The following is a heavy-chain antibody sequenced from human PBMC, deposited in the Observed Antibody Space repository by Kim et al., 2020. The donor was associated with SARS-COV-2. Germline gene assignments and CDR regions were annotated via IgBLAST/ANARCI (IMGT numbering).Heavy chain of an antibody. CDR2: IYPGDSDT. CDR3: ARVVAGSRIGYWFDP. D-gene: IGHD6-19*01. J-gene: IGHJ5*02. CDR1: GYSFTSYW. V-gene: IGHV5-51*01. Sequence: GESLKISCKGSGYSFTSYWIGWVRQMPGKGLEWMGIIYPGDSDTRYSPSFQGQVTISADKSISTAYLQWSSLKASDTAMYYCARVVAGSRIGYWFDPWGQGTLVTVSS.